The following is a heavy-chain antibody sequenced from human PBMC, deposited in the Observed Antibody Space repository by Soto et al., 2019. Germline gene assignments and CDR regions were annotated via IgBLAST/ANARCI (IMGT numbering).Heavy chain of an antibody. CDR1: GYTFTGYY. CDR2: INPNSGGT. V-gene: IGHV1-2*02. Sequence: GASVKLSCKASGYTFTGYYMRWVRQAPGQGLEWMGWINPNSGGTNYAQKFQGRVTMTRDTSISTAYMELSRLRSDDTAVYYCARSPGDYGGTYYYGMDVWGQGTTVTVSS. CDR3: ARSPGDYGGTYYYGMDV. D-gene: IGHD4-17*01. J-gene: IGHJ6*02.